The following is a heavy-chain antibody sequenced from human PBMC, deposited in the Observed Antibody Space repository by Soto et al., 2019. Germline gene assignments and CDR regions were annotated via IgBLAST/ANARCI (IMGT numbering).Heavy chain of an antibody. J-gene: IGHJ4*02. CDR2: IYSGGST. CDR1: GFTVSSNY. Sequence: EVQLVESGGGLVQPGGSLRLSCAASGFTVSSNYMSWVRQAPGKGLEWVSVIYSGGSTYYADSVKGRFTISRDNSKNTVDVQMNSLRAEDTDVYECARGWRLGNWGQGPLVAVSS. V-gene: IGHV3-66*01. CDR3: ARGWRLGN. D-gene: IGHD3-3*01.